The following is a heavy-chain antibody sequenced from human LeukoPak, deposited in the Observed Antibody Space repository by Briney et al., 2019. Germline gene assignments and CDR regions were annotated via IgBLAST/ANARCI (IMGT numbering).Heavy chain of an antibody. CDR3: ARDHWGYFDY. J-gene: IGHJ4*02. Sequence: PSETLSLTCTVSGASISSYYWSWIRQPPGKGLGWIGYIYHSGSTNYNPSLKSRVTLSVDTSKNQFSLKLSSVTAADTAVYYCARDHWGYFDYWGQGTLVTVSS. CDR1: GASISSYY. CDR2: IYHSGST. D-gene: IGHD3-16*01. V-gene: IGHV4-59*01.